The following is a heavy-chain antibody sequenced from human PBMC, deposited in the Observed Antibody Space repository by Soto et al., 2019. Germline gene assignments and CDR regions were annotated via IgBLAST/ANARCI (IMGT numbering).Heavy chain of an antibody. V-gene: IGHV4-34*01. CDR2: INHSGST. Sequence: SETLSLTCAVYGGSFSGYYWSWIRQPPGKGLEWIGEINHSGSTNYNPSLKSRVTISVDTSKNQFSLKLSSVTAADTAAYYCASLNWNDASARSYYYYMDVWGKGTTVTVSS. CDR3: ASLNWNDASARSYYYYMDV. J-gene: IGHJ6*03. CDR1: GGSFSGYY. D-gene: IGHD1-1*01.